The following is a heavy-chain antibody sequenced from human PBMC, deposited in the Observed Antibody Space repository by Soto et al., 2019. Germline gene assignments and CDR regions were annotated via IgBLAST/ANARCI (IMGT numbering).Heavy chain of an antibody. CDR2: VYHSGRT. CDR1: SGSIKNDY. V-gene: IGHV4-59*12. Sequence: SETLSLTCTVSSGSIKNDYWSWIRQPPGKGLEWIGYVYHSGRTVYGPSLESRVAISVDMSKNQFSLKLSSVTAADTAVYYCARLYATGSNWFDPWGQGTLVTVSS. D-gene: IGHD2-8*01. J-gene: IGHJ5*02. CDR3: ARLYATGSNWFDP.